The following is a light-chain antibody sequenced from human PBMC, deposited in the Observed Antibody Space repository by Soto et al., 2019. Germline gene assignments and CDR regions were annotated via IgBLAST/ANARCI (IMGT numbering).Light chain of an antibody. CDR3: QQYNKWPPYT. Sequence: EIVMTQSPATLSVSPGERATLSCRASQSVASNLAWYQQKPGQAPRPLIYGASTRATGIPARFSGSGSGTEFTLTISSLQSEDFAVYYCQQYNKWPPYTFGQGTKPQIK. J-gene: IGKJ2*01. CDR2: GAS. V-gene: IGKV3-15*01. CDR1: QSVASN.